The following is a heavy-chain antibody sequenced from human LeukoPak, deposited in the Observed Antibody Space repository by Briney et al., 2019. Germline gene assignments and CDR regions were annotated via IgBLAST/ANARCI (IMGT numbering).Heavy chain of an antibody. Sequence: SETLSLTCTVSGGSIRSYYWSWIRQPPGKGLEWIGSIYHSGSTYYNPSLKSRVTISVDTSKNQFSLKLSSVTAADTAVYYCAGAGDRARPDYWGQGTLVTVSS. J-gene: IGHJ4*02. CDR2: IYHSGST. CDR1: GGSIRSYY. CDR3: AGAGDRARPDY. V-gene: IGHV4-59*04. D-gene: IGHD4-17*01.